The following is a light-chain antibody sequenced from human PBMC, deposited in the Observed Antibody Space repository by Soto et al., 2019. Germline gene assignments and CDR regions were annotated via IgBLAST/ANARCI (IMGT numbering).Light chain of an antibody. Sequence: DIVMTQSPDSLAVSLGERATINCKSSQSILYSSNNKNYLAWYQQKPGQPPKLLIYWASTRESGVPDRFSGSGSGTDVTLTISSLQAEDVAVYYCQQDYSPWTFGQGTKVEIK. CDR1: QSILYSSNNKNY. V-gene: IGKV4-1*01. CDR2: WAS. CDR3: QQDYSPWT. J-gene: IGKJ1*01.